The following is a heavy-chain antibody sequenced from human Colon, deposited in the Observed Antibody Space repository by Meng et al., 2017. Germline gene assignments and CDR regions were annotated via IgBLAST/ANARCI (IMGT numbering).Heavy chain of an antibody. V-gene: IGHV4-30-4*01. CDR2: IHSSGNT. J-gene: IGHJ4*02. CDR3: ARNPVIPDARTFDF. D-gene: IGHD2-2*01. CDR1: GGSIKSADYY. Sequence: QVQLQESGPGVVKASQNLSLPCTISGGSIKSADYYGNWIRQSPGKGLEWLGYIHSSGNTYYTPSLKSRLTMSLDTSKNQFSLRLTSVTAADTAVYYCARNPVIPDARTFDFWGQGALVTVSS.